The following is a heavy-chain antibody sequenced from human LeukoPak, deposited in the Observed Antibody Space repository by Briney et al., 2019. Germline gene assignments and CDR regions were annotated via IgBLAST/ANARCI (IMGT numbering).Heavy chain of an antibody. D-gene: IGHD4-23*01. J-gene: IGHJ4*02. CDR3: AKPRTNDYGGNFDC. Sequence: GGSLRLSCAASGFTFSSYSMNWVRQAPGKGLEWVSSISSSSSSSSSYTYYADSVKGRFTISRDNAKNSLFLQMDSLRAEDTAVYYCAKPRTNDYGGNFDCWGQGTLVTVSS. V-gene: IGHV3-21*06. CDR2: ISSSSSSSSSYT. CDR1: GFTFSSYS.